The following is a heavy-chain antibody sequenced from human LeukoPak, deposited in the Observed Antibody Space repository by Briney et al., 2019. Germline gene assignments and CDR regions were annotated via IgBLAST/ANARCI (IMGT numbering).Heavy chain of an antibody. J-gene: IGHJ4*02. CDR1: GFTFSSYW. V-gene: IGHV3-7*01. Sequence: PGGPLRLSCAASGFTFSSYWMSWVRQAPGKGLEWVANIKQDGSEKYYVDSVKGRFTISRDNAKNSLYLQMNSLRAEDTAVYYCARYSGYDDEGEYFDYWGQGTLVTVSS. D-gene: IGHD5-12*01. CDR3: ARYSGYDDEGEYFDY. CDR2: IKQDGSEK.